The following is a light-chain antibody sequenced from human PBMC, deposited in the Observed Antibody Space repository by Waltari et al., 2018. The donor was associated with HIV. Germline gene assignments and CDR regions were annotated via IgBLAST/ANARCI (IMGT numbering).Light chain of an antibody. V-gene: IGLV1-51*01. CDR1: SSNIGNKY. CDR3: GTWDSSLSAYV. Sequence: QSVLTQPPPVSAAPGQKVTISCSGSSSNIGNKYVYWYQQLPGTAPKLLIYDNNKRPSGIPDRFSGSKSGTSATLGITGLQTGDEADYYCGTWDSSLSAYVFGTGTKVTVL. CDR2: DNN. J-gene: IGLJ1*01.